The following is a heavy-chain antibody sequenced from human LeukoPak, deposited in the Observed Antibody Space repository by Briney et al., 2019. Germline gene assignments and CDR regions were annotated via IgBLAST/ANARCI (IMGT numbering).Heavy chain of an antibody. J-gene: IGHJ4*02. D-gene: IGHD6-13*01. CDR1: GYTFTGYY. V-gene: IGHV1-2*02. Sequence: VASVKVSCKASGYTFTGYYTHWVRQAPGQGLEWMGWINPNSGGTNYAQKFQGRVTMTRDTSISTAYMELSRLRSDDTAVYYCARTRSWNQFDYWGQGTLVTVSS. CDR2: INPNSGGT. CDR3: ARTRSWNQFDY.